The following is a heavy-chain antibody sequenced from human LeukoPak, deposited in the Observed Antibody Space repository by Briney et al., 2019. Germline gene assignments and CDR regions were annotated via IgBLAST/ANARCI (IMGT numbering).Heavy chain of an antibody. CDR1: GFTFSSYS. J-gene: IGHJ4*02. CDR3: ARDPREVVSAAATPDY. CDR2: ISSSSSYI. D-gene: IGHD2-2*01. Sequence: GGSLRLSCAASGFTFSSYSMNWVRQAPGKGLEWVSSISSSSSYIYYADSVKGRFTISRDNAKNSLYLQMNSLRAEDTAVYYCARDPREVVSAAATPDYWGQGTLVTVSS. V-gene: IGHV3-21*01.